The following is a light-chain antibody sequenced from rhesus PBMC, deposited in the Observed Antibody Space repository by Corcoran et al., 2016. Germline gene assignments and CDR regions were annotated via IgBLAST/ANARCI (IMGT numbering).Light chain of an antibody. J-gene: IGLJ1*01. Sequence: QSALTQPPSESKSLGQSVTISCTGTSSDIGDYTDVSWYQQHPGTAPRLLIYEVTKRPSGVSDRFSGFKSANTASLTISGLQAVDESDYYCCSYGSVATFIFGGGTRLTVL. CDR3: CSYGSVATFI. CDR2: EVT. V-gene: IGLV2S9*01. CDR1: SSDIGDYTD.